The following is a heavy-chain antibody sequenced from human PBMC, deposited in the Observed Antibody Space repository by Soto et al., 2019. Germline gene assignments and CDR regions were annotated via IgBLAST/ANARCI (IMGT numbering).Heavy chain of an antibody. Sequence: AGASVKVSCKASGYNFTKYYMHWVRQAPGQGLEWMGIINPSGGSTSYAQKFQGRVTMTRDTSTSTVYMELSSLRSEDTAVYYCASSSGYDDAFDIWGQGTMVTVSS. CDR1: GYNFTKYY. V-gene: IGHV1-46*01. CDR3: ASSSGYDDAFDI. CDR2: INPSGGST. D-gene: IGHD5-12*01. J-gene: IGHJ3*02.